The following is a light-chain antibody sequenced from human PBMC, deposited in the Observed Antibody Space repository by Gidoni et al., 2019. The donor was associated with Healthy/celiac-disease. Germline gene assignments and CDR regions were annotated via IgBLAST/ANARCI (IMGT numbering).Light chain of an antibody. CDR1: QDISNY. V-gene: IGKV1-33*01. CDR2: DAS. CDR3: QQYDNLPRT. J-gene: IGKJ1*01. Sequence: DIQMTQSPSSLSASVGDRVTITCQASQDISNYLNWYQQKPGKAPKLLIYDASNLETGVPSRFSGSGSGTDFTFTISSLQPEVIATYYCQQYDNLPRTFGQVTKVEIK.